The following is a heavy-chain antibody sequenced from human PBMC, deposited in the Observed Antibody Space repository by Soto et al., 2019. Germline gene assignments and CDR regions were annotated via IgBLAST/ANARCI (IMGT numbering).Heavy chain of an antibody. D-gene: IGHD4-17*01. Sequence: VQLVESGGGLVQPGGSLRLSCAASGFSVSNNYMSWVRQAPGKGLECVSLIYSGGDTYYVDSVKGRFSTSRDSSKNTLYLQMNSLRAEDSAVYYCARNIPVTTLGYWGQGTVVTVAS. V-gene: IGHV3-66*01. CDR1: GFSVSNNY. CDR2: IYSGGDT. J-gene: IGHJ4*02. CDR3: ARNIPVTTLGY.